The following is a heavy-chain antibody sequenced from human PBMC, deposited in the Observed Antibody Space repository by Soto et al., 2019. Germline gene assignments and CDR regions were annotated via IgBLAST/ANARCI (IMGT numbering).Heavy chain of an antibody. CDR2: INSDGSST. D-gene: IGHD5-18*01. CDR1: GFTFSSYW. Sequence: GALRLSCAASGFTFSSYWMHWVRQAPGKGLVWVSRINSDGSSTSYADSVKGRFTISRDNAKNSLYLQMNSLRAEDTAVYYCARETGYSYGGFEYWGQGTLVTVSS. J-gene: IGHJ4*02. CDR3: ARETGYSYGGFEY. V-gene: IGHV3-74*01.